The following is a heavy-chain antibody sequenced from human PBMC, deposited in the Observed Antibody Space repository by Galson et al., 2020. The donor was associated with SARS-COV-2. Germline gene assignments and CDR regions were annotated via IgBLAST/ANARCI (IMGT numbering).Heavy chain of an antibody. D-gene: IGHD6-13*01. J-gene: IGHJ4*02. CDR1: GYTFTDYF. CDR3: ALLGGIATADMGYFDY. V-gene: IGHV1-46*01. CDR2: INPSGGTT. Sequence: ASVKVSCKASGYTFTDYFMHWVRQAPGQGLEWMGIINPSGGTTADAQKFQGRLTMTSDTSTSTVYMELSSLTSEDTAVYYCALLGGIATADMGYFDYWGQGTLVTVSS.